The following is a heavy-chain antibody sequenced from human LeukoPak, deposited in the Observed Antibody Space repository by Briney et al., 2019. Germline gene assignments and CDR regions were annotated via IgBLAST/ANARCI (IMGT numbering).Heavy chain of an antibody. Sequence: PGGSLRLPCAASGFTFNSYSMNWVRQSPGKGLEWVSYISSRSSYIYYATSVKGRSTISRDNAKNSLYLQITSLSAEYTAVYYCARDDYGDKKPFDDWGQGTLVTVSS. CDR2: ISSRSSYI. CDR1: GFTFNSYS. V-gene: IGHV3-21*01. D-gene: IGHD4-17*01. CDR3: ARDDYGDKKPFDD. J-gene: IGHJ4*02.